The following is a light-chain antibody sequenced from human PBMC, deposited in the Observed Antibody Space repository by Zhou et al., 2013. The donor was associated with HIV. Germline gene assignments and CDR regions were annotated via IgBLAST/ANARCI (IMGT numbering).Light chain of an antibody. CDR3: QQADTLPVT. CDR2: GAS. J-gene: IGKJ4*01. Sequence: DIEMTQSPSSVSASVGDRINITCRASRPIRTWLAWYQQRAGRPPNLLIYGASFLHGGVPSRFSGRGSETDFTLTIGGLQPEDSATYFCQQADTLPVTFGGGTRVDI. CDR1: RPIRTW. V-gene: IGKV1-12*01.